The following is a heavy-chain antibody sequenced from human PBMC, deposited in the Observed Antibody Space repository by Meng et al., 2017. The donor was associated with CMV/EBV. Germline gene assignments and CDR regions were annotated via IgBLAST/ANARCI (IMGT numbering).Heavy chain of an antibody. CDR1: VGCFG. CDR2: IRYDGSNK. V-gene: IGHV3-30*02. Sequence: VGCFGMHWVRQAPGKALEWVAYIRYDGSNKYYADSVKGRFTISRDNSKNTLYLQMNSLRAEDTAVYYCAKDVENYYGSGSYQFLDYWGQGTLVTVSS. J-gene: IGHJ4*02. CDR3: AKDVENYYGSGSYQFLDY. D-gene: IGHD3-10*01.